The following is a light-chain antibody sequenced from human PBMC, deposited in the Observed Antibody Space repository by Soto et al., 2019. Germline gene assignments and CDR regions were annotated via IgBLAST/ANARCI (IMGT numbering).Light chain of an antibody. V-gene: IGKV3D-20*02. CDR1: QSVSSSY. J-gene: IGKJ5*01. CDR2: GAS. Sequence: EIVLTQSPGTLSLSPGERATLSCRASQSVSSSYLAWYQQKPGQATSLIIYGASSRATGIPDRFSGSGSGTDFTLTISSLEPEDFATYYCQQRQYWPPITFGQGTRLEIK. CDR3: QQRQYWPPIT.